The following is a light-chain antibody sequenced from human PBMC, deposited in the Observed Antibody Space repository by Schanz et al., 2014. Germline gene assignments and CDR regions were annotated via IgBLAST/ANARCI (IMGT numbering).Light chain of an antibody. CDR1: SSNIGAGYD. CDR2: GNS. CDR3: QSYDRSLSAWV. Sequence: QSVLTQPPSVSGAPGQRVTISCTGSSSNIGAGYDVHWYQQLPGTAPKLLIYGNSNRPSGVPDRFSGSKSGTSASLAITGLQADDEVNYYCQSYDRSLSAWVFGGGTKLTVL. V-gene: IGLV1-40*01. J-gene: IGLJ3*02.